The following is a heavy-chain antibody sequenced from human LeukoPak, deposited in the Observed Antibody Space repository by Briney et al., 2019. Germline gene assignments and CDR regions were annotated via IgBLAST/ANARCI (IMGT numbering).Heavy chain of an antibody. D-gene: IGHD3-9*01. V-gene: IGHV4-38-2*02. CDR3: ARRTTYFGWLPSESPSCFDY. CDR1: GDSIISDTYY. Sequence: SETLSLTCIVSGDSIISDTYYWGWIRQPPGKGLEWIGSIYHSGSTYYNPSLKSRVTISVDTSKNQFSLKLSSVTAADTAVYYCARRTTYFGWLPSESPSCFDYWGQGTLVTVSS. J-gene: IGHJ4*02. CDR2: IYHSGST.